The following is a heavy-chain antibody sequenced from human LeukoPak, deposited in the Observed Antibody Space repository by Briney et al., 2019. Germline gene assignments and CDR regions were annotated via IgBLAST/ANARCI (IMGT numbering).Heavy chain of an antibody. CDR3: ARQLRGYSGYDSDY. CDR1: GFTFSSYA. V-gene: IGHV3-48*04. CDR2: ISSSGSTI. D-gene: IGHD5-12*01. Sequence: PGGSLRLSCAASGFTFSSYAMSWVRQAPGKGLERVSYISSSGSTIYYADSVKGRFTISRDNAKNSLYLQMNSLRAEDTAVYYCARQLRGYSGYDSDYWGQGTLVTVSS. J-gene: IGHJ4*02.